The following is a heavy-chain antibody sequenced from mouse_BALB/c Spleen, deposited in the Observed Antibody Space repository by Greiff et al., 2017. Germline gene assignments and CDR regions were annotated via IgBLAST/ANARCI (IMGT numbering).Heavy chain of an antibody. CDR2: INPSSGYT. J-gene: IGHJ2*01. CDR1: GYTFTSYT. V-gene: IGHV1-4*02. Sequence: QVQLKESAAELARPGASVKMSCKASGYTFTSYTMHWVKQRPGQGLEWIGYINPSSGYTEYNQKFKDKTTLTADKSSSTAYMQLSSLTSEDSAVYYCARGGYGSRIDYWGQGTTLTVSS. CDR3: ARGGYGSRIDY. D-gene: IGHD1-1*01.